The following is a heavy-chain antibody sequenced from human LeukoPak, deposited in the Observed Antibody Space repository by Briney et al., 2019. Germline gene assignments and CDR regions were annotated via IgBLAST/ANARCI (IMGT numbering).Heavy chain of an antibody. J-gene: IGHJ4*02. V-gene: IGHV3-20*04. CDR2: VNWNGGDT. CDR3: ARDGVYYDSSGFFDY. CDR1: GFKFDEYV. Sequence: GGSLRLSCAASGFKFDEYVMSWVRQAPGKGLEWVSGVNWNGGDTGYADSVKGRFIISRDNAKNSVYLQMSSLRAEDTAFYYCARDGVYYDSSGFFDYWGQGALVTVSS. D-gene: IGHD3-22*01.